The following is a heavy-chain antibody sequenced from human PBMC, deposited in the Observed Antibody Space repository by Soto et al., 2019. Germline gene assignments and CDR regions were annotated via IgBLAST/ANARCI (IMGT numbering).Heavy chain of an antibody. J-gene: IGHJ5*02. V-gene: IGHV4-34*01. CDR1: GGSVKGYY. CDR2: INHTGGT. D-gene: IGHD3-3*01. Sequence: LSLTWDVFGGSVKGYYWNWIRQPPLKGLEWIGEINHTGGTHYNPSLTSRVTMSVDTSKNQFSLRLSSVTAADTAIYYCATRITVFGLLIPPFDPWGQGTQVTVSS. CDR3: ATRITVFGLLIPPFDP.